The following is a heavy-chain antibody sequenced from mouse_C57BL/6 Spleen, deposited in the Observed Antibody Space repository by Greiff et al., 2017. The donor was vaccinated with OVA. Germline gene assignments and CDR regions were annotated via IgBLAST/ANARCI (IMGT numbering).Heavy chain of an antibody. D-gene: IGHD2-1*01. CDR2: IHPNSCST. CDR3: AKYGNYEAMDY. V-gene: IGHV1-64*01. Sequence: QVQLQQPGAELVKPGASVKLSCKASGYTFTSYWMHWVKQRPGQGLEWIGMIHPNSCSTNYNEKFKSKATLTVDKSSSTAYMQLSSLTSEDSAVYYCAKYGNYEAMDYWGQGTSVTVSS. J-gene: IGHJ4*01. CDR1: GYTFTSYW.